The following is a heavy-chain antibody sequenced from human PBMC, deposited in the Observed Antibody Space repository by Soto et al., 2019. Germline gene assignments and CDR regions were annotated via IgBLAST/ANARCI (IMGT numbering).Heavy chain of an antibody. Sequence: GGALRLSCAASGFTFSSYIMNWVRQSPGKGLEWVSYISSSSSTIYYADSVKGRFTISRDNAKNSLYLQMNSLRDEDTAVYYCARADYDILTGYPGGMDVWGQGTTVTVSS. D-gene: IGHD3-9*01. V-gene: IGHV3-48*02. CDR3: ARADYDILTGYPGGMDV. J-gene: IGHJ6*02. CDR1: GFTFSSYI. CDR2: ISSSSSTI.